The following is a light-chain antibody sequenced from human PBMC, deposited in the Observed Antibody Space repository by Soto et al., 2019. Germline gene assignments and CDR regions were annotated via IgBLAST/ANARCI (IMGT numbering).Light chain of an antibody. Sequence: QSVLTQPPSASGTPGQRVTISCSGSSSNIGSNYVYWYQQLPGTAPKLLIYRNNQWPSGVPDRFSGSKSGTSASLAISGLRSEDEADYYCAAWDGSLSGVVFGGGTKRPS. CDR3: AAWDGSLSGVV. V-gene: IGLV1-47*01. CDR1: SSNIGSNY. CDR2: RNN. J-gene: IGLJ2*01.